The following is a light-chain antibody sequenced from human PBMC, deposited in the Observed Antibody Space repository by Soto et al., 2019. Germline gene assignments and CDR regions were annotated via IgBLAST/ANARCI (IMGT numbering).Light chain of an antibody. Sequence: QSVLTQPPSVSGSPGQSVTISCTGTSSDVGKYDRVSWYQQPPGTAPKLIIYEVTNRPSGVPARFSGSKSGNTASLTISGLQAEDEADYYCSSYTSTGRYVFGAGTKVTVL. CDR3: SSYTSTGRYV. J-gene: IGLJ1*01. V-gene: IGLV2-18*02. CDR2: EVT. CDR1: SSDVGKYDR.